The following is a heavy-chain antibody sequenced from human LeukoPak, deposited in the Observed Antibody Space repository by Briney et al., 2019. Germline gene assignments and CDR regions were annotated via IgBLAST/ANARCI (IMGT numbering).Heavy chain of an antibody. CDR1: GGSFSGYY. Sequence: SETLSLTCAVYGGSFSGYYWSWIRQPPGKGLEWIGEINHSGSTNYNPSLKSRVTISVDTSKNQFSLKLSSVTAADTAVYYCARRWKQQLVDYWGQGTLVTVSS. V-gene: IGHV4-34*01. CDR3: ARRWKQQLVDY. J-gene: IGHJ4*02. CDR2: INHSGST. D-gene: IGHD6-13*01.